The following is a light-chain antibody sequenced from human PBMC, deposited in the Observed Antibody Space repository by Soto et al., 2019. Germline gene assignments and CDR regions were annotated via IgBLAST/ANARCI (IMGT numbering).Light chain of an antibody. V-gene: IGLV2-14*01. CDR2: DVS. CDR3: SSYTSSSTLV. CDR1: SSDVGGYNY. Sequence: QSALTQPASVSGSPGQSITISCTGTSSDVGGYNYVSWYQQHPGIAPNLMIYDVSNRPSGVSNRFSGSKSGNTASLTISGLQAEDEADYYCSSYTSSSTLVFGGGTKLTVL. J-gene: IGLJ2*01.